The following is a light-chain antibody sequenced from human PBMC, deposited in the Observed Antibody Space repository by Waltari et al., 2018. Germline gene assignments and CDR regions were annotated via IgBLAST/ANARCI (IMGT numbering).Light chain of an antibody. CDR3: KSYTGTGSWV. V-gene: IGLV2-14*03. J-gene: IGLJ3*02. Sequence: QSAPTQPASVSGSPGQSITISCTGTKSDVGFYNYVSWYQQHPGKAPKVIIYDVSQRPSGISNRFSGSKSGNTASLIISGLQADDEADYYCKSYTGTGSWVFGGGTKLTVL. CDR2: DVS. CDR1: KSDVGFYNY.